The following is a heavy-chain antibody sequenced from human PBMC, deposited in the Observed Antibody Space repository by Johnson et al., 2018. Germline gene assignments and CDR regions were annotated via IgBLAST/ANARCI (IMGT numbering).Heavy chain of an antibody. CDR1: GFTFSSYG. CDR2: ISYDGSNK. J-gene: IGHJ3*02. V-gene: IGHV3-30*18. CDR3: AKDHVSSGWPDDAFDI. Sequence: QVQLVESGGGLVQPGGSLRLSCAASGFTFSSYGMHWVRQAPGKGLEWVAVISYDGSNKYYADSVKGRFTISRDNSKNTLYLQMKSLRAEDTAVYYCAKDHVSSGWPDDAFDIWGQGTMVTVSS. D-gene: IGHD6-19*01.